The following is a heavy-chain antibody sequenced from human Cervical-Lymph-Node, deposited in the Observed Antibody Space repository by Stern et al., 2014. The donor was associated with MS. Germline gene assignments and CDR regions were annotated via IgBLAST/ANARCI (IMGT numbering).Heavy chain of an antibody. D-gene: IGHD6-19*01. CDR3: VRMAGTVYFYGLDV. J-gene: IGHJ6*02. V-gene: IGHV3-11*06. CDR2: ITSAASST. CDR1: GFTFSDYY. Sequence: VQLVESGGGLVKPGGSLRLSCAASGFTFSDYYMTWIRQAPGKGLQWFSYITSAASSTNYADSLKGRFTISRDNAKNSLFLQMNSLRAEDTAVYYCVRMAGTVYFYGLDVWGHGTTVTVSS.